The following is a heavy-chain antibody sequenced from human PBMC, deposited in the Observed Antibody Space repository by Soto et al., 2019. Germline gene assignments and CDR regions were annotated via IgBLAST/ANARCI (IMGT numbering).Heavy chain of an antibody. Sequence: QVQLVQSGAEVKKPGSSVKVSCKASGGTFSSYAISWVRQAPGQGLEWMGGIIPISETTNYAQKFQGRVTITADESKSTAYMELSSLRSEDTAVYYCARSQGSSTSLAIYYYYYYGMDAWGQGTTVTVSS. CDR2: IIPISETT. CDR3: ARSQGSSTSLAIYYYYYYGMDA. CDR1: GGTFSSYA. D-gene: IGHD2-2*01. V-gene: IGHV1-69*01. J-gene: IGHJ6*02.